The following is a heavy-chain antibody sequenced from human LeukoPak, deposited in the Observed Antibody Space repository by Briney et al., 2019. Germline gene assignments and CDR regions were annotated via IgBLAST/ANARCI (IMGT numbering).Heavy chain of an antibody. CDR2: IYSDGST. D-gene: IGHD1-26*01. CDR1: GFILSVDF. V-gene: IGHV3-53*01. Sequence: GGSLRLSCAASGFILSVDFMSWVRQAPGKGLEWGSVIYSDGSTYYADSVKGRFTISRDNSKNTLDLKMTGLRAEDTAVYYCARERGRGRDSPWFDYWGQGTLVTVSS. CDR3: ARERGRGRDSPWFDY. J-gene: IGHJ4*02.